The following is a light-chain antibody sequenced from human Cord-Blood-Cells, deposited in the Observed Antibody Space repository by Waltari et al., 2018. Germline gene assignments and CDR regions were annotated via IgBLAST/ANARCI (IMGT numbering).Light chain of an antibody. Sequence: QPVLTQSSSASASLGSSVKLTCTLSSGHSSYIIAWHQQQPGTAPRYLMKLEGSGSYNKGSGVPDRCQGSSSVADCYLTISNRQSEDEADYYCETWDSNARVFGGGTKLTVL. V-gene: IGLV4-60*03. CDR2: LEGSGSY. CDR1: SGHSSYI. CDR3: ETWDSNARV. J-gene: IGLJ2*01.